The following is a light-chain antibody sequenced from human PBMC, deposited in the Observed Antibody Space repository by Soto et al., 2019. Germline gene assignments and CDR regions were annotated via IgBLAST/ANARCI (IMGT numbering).Light chain of an antibody. CDR3: QQYNNWPPAWT. Sequence: EIVMTQSPATLSVSPGERATLSCRASQSVSSNLAWYQQKPGQAPTLLIYGASTRATGIPARFSGSGSGTDFALTISSLQSEDYAVYYCQQYNNWPPAWTFGQGTKVEIK. V-gene: IGKV3-15*01. J-gene: IGKJ1*01. CDR2: GAS. CDR1: QSVSSN.